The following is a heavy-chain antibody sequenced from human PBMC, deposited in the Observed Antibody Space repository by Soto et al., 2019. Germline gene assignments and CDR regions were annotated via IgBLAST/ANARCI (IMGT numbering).Heavy chain of an antibody. CDR3: ARDILETSYGANY. V-gene: IGHV4-38-2*01. Sequence: SETLSLTCAVSGYSISSGYYWGWIRQPPGKGLEWFGSIYHSGSTYYNPSLTSRVTISVDTSKNQLSLKLSSVTAADTAVYYCARDILETSYGANYWGQGTLVTVSS. J-gene: IGHJ4*02. D-gene: IGHD1-26*01. CDR1: GYSISSGYY. CDR2: IYHSGST.